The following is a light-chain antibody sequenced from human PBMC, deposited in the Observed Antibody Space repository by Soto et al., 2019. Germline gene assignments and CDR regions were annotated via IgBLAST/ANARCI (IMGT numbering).Light chain of an antibody. V-gene: IGKV1-33*01. CDR3: QQYDNLPLT. CDR1: QDIRQY. CDR2: GAS. J-gene: IGKJ4*01. Sequence: DIQMTQSPSSLSASAGDRVTITCQASQDIRQYLNWYQQKPGKAPKLLIYGASILEPGVPSRFSGSVSGTDFTFNITCLQPEDVATYFCQQYDNLPLTFGGGTKVEIK.